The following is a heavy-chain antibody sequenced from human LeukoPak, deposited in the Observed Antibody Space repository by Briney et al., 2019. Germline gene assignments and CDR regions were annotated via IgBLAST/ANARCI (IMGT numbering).Heavy chain of an antibody. V-gene: IGHV5-51*01. CDR2: NNPGDADT. D-gene: IGHD2-21*02. CDR3: ATYAGTASKFFHH. Sequence: GAPLQISSKGSGYTFTSEWIAWVRPMTEKGLEWIGINNPGDADTRYSPAFQGQVTISVDKSISTAYLQWSRLKASDNAMYYCATYAGTASKFFHHWGQGTLVTVSS. CDR1: GYTFTSEW. J-gene: IGHJ1*01.